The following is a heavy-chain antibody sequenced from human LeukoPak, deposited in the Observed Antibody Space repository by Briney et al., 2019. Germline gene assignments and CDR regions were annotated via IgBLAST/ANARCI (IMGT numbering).Heavy chain of an antibody. CDR3: TRDATRTGWFDP. CDR2: TYYKSRWDN. J-gene: IGHJ5*02. Sequence: SQTLSLTCDISGDSVSNNRAAWNWIRQSPSRGLEWLGRTYYKSRWDNDYAASVKSRITISPDTSKNQFSLQLNFVTPEDTAVYYCTRDATRTGWFDPRGQGTLVTVPS. D-gene: IGHD1-14*01. V-gene: IGHV6-1*01. CDR1: GDSVSNNRAA.